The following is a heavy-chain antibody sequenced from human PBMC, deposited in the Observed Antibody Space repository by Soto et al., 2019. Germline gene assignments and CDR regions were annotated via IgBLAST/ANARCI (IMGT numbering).Heavy chain of an antibody. CDR1: GFTFDDYA. V-gene: IGHV3-9*01. CDR3: ANARGPSSGWSQSYWYFDL. D-gene: IGHD6-19*01. Sequence: EVQLVESGGGLVQPGRSLRLSCAASGFTFDDYAMHWVRQAPGKGLEWVAGISWNRGSIGYADSVKGRFTISRDNAKNSLYLQMNSLRAEDTALYYCANARGPSSGWSQSYWYFDLWGRGTLVTVSS. J-gene: IGHJ2*01. CDR2: ISWNRGSI.